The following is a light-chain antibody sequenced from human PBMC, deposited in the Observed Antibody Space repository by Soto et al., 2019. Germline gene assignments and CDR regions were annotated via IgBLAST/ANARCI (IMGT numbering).Light chain of an antibody. J-gene: IGKJ1*01. V-gene: IGKV1-5*03. Sequence: DIQMTQSTSTLSASVGDRVTITCRASQSISVWLAWYQQKAGKAPNLLIYKASRLESGVPSRFSGSGSGTDFTLTISCLQSEDFATYYCQQYHSYPRTFGQGTKVDIK. CDR1: QSISVW. CDR2: KAS. CDR3: QQYHSYPRT.